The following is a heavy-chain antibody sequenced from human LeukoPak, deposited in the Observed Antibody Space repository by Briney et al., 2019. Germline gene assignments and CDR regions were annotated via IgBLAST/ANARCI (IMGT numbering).Heavy chain of an antibody. J-gene: IGHJ4*02. Sequence: SETLSLTCTVSGGSISSSSYYWGWIRQPPGKGLEWIGSIYYSGSTYYNPSLKSRVTISVDTSKNQFSLKLSSVTAADTAVYYCARSAGDSSGWTFTYWGQGTLVTVSS. CDR1: GGSISSSSYY. CDR2: IYYSGST. D-gene: IGHD6-19*01. CDR3: ARSAGDSSGWTFTY. V-gene: IGHV4-39*07.